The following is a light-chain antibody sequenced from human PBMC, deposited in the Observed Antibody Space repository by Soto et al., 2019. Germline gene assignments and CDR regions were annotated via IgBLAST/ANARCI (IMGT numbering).Light chain of an antibody. Sequence: EIVMTQSPATLSVSPGERATLSCRASQSISRNLAWYQQKPGQAPRLLIYGAFTRANGIPDRFSGSGSGTGFSLTISRLEPEDFAVYYCQQYDSSPTFGQGTKVDIK. CDR2: GAF. V-gene: IGKV3-20*01. CDR1: QSISRN. CDR3: QQYDSSPT. J-gene: IGKJ1*01.